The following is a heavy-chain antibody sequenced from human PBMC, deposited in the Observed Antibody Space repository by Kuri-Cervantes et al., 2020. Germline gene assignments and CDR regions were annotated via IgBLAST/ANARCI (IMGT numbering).Heavy chain of an antibody. V-gene: IGHV3-21*01. Sequence: GESLKISCAASGFTFSSYSMNWVRQAPGKGLEWVSSISSSSSYIYYADSVKGRFTISRDNAKNSLYLQMNSLRAEDTAVYYCARDAEYCSGGSCYWGSFDYWGQGTLVTVSS. J-gene: IGHJ4*02. CDR1: GFTFSSYS. D-gene: IGHD2-15*01. CDR2: ISSSSSYI. CDR3: ARDAEYCSGGSCYWGSFDY.